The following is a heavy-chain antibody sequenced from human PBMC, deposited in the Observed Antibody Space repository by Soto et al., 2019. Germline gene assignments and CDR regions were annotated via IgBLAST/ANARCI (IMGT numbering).Heavy chain of an antibody. CDR3: ARDQTVTNGPGYFDY. CDR1: GFSFSVYG. V-gene: IGHV3-33*01. CDR2: IWYDGSNK. Sequence: QTGGSLRLSCETSGFSFSVYGMHWVRQAPGKGLEWVAVIWYDGSNKYYADSVKGRFTISRDNSKNTLYLQMNSLRAEDTAVYYCARDQTVTNGPGYFDYWGQGTLVTVSS. D-gene: IGHD4-17*01. J-gene: IGHJ4*02.